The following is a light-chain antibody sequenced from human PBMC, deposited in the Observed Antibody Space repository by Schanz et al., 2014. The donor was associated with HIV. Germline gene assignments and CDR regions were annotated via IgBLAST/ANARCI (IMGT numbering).Light chain of an antibody. J-gene: IGLJ3*02. CDR3: SSYTSFGTLV. Sequence: QSALTQPPSASGSPGQSVNISCTGTSSDVGGYYYVSWYQQHPGKAPKLMIYEVSKWPSGLSDRFSGSKSGNTASLTISGLQADDEAHYYCSSYTSFGTLVFGGGTKLTVL. CDR2: EVS. V-gene: IGLV2-14*01. CDR1: SSDVGGYYY.